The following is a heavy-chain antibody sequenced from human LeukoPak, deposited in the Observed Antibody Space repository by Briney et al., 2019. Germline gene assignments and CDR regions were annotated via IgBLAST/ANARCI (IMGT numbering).Heavy chain of an antibody. V-gene: IGHV3-21*04. CDR3: AREGKPEYSSSSYAFDI. J-gene: IGHJ3*02. Sequence: GGSLRLSCAASGFTFSSYSMNWVRQAPGKGLEWVSYISSSSSYIYYADSVKGRFTISRDNAKNSLYLQMNSLRAEDTAVYYCAREGKPEYSSSSYAFDIWGQGTMVTVSS. CDR2: ISSSSSYI. D-gene: IGHD6-6*01. CDR1: GFTFSSYS.